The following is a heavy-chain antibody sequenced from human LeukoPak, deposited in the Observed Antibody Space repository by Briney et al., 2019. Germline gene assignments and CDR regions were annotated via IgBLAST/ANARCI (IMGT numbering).Heavy chain of an antibody. V-gene: IGHV3-23*01. CDR2: ISPSDGNT. Sequence: PGGSLRLSCAASGFTFSKYSMSWVRQAPGKWLEWVSAISPSDGNTFYADSVKGRFTISRDNSKNTLSLQMNSLRAEDTALYYCAKDSSVPYGITEWGQGTLVTVSS. J-gene: IGHJ4*02. D-gene: IGHD4-17*01. CDR3: AKDSSVPYGITE. CDR1: GFTFSKYS.